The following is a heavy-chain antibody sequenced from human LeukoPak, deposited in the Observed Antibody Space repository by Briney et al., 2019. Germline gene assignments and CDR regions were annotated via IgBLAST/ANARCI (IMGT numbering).Heavy chain of an antibody. Sequence: SETLSLTCTVSGVSISSSNSYWGWIRQPPGKGLEWIGSIYYSGSTFYNPSLNSRVTISVDTSKNQFSLKLTSVTAADTAVYFCARSGSVGEFDYWGQGTLVTVSS. CDR1: GVSISSSNSY. CDR3: ARSGSVGEFDY. V-gene: IGHV4-39*07. D-gene: IGHD3-16*01. CDR2: IYYSGST. J-gene: IGHJ4*02.